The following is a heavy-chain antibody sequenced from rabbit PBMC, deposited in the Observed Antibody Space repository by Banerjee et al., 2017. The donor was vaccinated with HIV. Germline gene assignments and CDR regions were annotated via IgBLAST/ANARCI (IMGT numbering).Heavy chain of an antibody. CDR1: GFDFNSWFM. CDR2: IHAGSSGIT. Sequence: QEQLEESGGGLVQPGGSLTLSCKVSGFDFNSWFMNWVRQAPGKGLEWIGIIHAGSSGITYYASWAKGRFTISKTSSTTVTLQMTSLTAADTATYFCARDPYGGYHGYGYALNLWGPGTLVTVS. V-gene: IGHV1S45*01. D-gene: IGHD6-1*01. J-gene: IGHJ4*01. CDR3: ARDPYGGYHGYGYALNL.